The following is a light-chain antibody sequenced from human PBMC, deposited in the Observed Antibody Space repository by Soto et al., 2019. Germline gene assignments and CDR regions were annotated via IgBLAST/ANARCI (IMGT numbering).Light chain of an antibody. Sequence: VLXQYXGTLSLSPRESATLSCRASQSVSSSYLAWYQQKPGQAPRLLIYGASSRATGIPDRFSGSGSGTDFTLTISRLEPEDFAVYYCQQYGSSPLTFGGG. J-gene: IGKJ4*01. CDR3: QQYGSSPLT. CDR1: QSVSSSY. CDR2: GAS. V-gene: IGKV3-20*01.